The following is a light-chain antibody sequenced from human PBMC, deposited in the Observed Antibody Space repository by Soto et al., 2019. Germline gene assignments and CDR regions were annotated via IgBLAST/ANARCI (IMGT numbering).Light chain of an antibody. CDR1: QSVSSSY. J-gene: IGKJ4*01. V-gene: IGKV3-20*01. CDR2: GAS. Sequence: EILLTQSPSALSLSPGEGATLSCRASQSVSSSYLAWYQQKPGQAPRLLIYGASSRATGIPDRFSGSGSGTDFTHTISRLEPEDFAVYYCQQYGSSPLTFGGGTKVDIK. CDR3: QQYGSSPLT.